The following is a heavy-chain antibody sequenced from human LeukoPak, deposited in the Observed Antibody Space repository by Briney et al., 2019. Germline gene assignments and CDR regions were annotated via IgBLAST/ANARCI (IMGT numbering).Heavy chain of an antibody. Sequence: PSETLSLTCTVSGGSISSSSYYWGWIRQPPGKGLEWIGRIYTSGSTNYNPSLKSRVTMSVDTSKNQFSLKLSSVTAADTAVYFCARETTGAGTARPFDYWGQGTLVTVSS. J-gene: IGHJ4*02. CDR2: IYTSGST. CDR1: GGSISSSSYY. CDR3: ARETTGAGTARPFDY. D-gene: IGHD6-13*01. V-gene: IGHV4-39*07.